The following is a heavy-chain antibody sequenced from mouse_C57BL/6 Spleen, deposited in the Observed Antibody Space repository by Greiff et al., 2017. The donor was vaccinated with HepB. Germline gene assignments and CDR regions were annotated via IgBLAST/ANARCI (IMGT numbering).Heavy chain of an antibody. J-gene: IGHJ4*01. CDR2: IYPGNSDT. Sequence: VQLQQSGTVLARPGASVKMSCKTSGYTFTSYWMHRVKQRPGQGLEWIGAIYPGNSDTSYNQKFKGKAKLTAVTSASTAYLELSSLTNEDSAVYYSMVTTEGYAMDYWGQGTSVTVSS. CDR3: MVTTEGYAMDY. V-gene: IGHV1-5*01. CDR1: GYTFTSYW. D-gene: IGHD2-2*01.